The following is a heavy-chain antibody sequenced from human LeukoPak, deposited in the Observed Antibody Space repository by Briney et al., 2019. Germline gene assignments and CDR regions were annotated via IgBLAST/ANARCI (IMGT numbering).Heavy chain of an antibody. D-gene: IGHD6-13*01. J-gene: IGHJ4*02. V-gene: IGHV1-46*01. CDR3: AREERLIAATGRGAFDY. CDR2: INPITGTT. Sequence: ASVKVSCKASGYTFTNYFMHWVRQAPGQGLEWIGIINPITGTTTYAQKFQGRVTMTRDTSTGTVYMELSSLRSEDTAVYYCAREERLIAATGRGAFDYWGQGTLVTVSS. CDR1: GYTFTNYF.